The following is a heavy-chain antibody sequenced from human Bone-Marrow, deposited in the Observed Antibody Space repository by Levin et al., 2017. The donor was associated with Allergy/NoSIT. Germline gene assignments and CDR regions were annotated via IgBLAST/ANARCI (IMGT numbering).Heavy chain of an antibody. CDR3: ARDGHRSSSSEN. J-gene: IGHJ1*01. CDR2: ISYSSAYL. D-gene: IGHD6-6*01. Sequence: GGSLRLSCAASGFTFSSFTMNWVRQAPGKGLEWVSSISYSSAYLYYADSVKGRFTISRDNAKNSVYLHMISLRAEDTAVYFCARDGHRSSSSENWGQGTLVTVSP. CDR1: GFTFSSFT. V-gene: IGHV3-21*04.